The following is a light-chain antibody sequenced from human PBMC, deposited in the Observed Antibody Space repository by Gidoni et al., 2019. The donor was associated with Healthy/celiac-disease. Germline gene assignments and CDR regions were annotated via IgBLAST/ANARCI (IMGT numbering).Light chain of an antibody. J-gene: IGKJ4*01. Sequence: EIVLTQSPATLSLSPGERATLSCRASQRVSSYLAWYQQKPGQAPRLLIYDASNRATGIPARFSGSGSGTDFTLTISSPEPEDFAVYYCQQRSNWPRITFGGGTKVEIK. V-gene: IGKV3-11*01. CDR3: QQRSNWPRIT. CDR2: DAS. CDR1: QRVSSY.